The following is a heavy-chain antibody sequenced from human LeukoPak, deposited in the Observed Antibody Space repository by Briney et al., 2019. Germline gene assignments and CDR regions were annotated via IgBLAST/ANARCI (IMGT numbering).Heavy chain of an antibody. J-gene: IGHJ1*01. D-gene: IGHD2-21*02. CDR2: IGSSGGST. CDR1: GFTFSSYA. V-gene: IGHV3-23*01. CDR3: AKMEVVTADDKYFQY. Sequence: GVSLRLSCAASGFTFSSYAMSWVRQAPGKGLEWVPVIGSSGGSTYYADSVKGRFTISRDNSKNTLYLQMNSLRAEDTAVYYCAKMEVVTADDKYFQYWGQGTLVTVSS.